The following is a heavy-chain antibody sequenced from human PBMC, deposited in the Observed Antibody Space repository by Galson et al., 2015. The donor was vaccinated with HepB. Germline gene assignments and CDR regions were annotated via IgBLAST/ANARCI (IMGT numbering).Heavy chain of an antibody. CDR1: GFAFSTYG. CDR3: AKDNKQFAYFDY. J-gene: IGHJ4*02. Sequence: SLRLSCAASGFAFSTYGMHWVRQAPGKGLEWVAVISYDGNKKYYVDSVKGRFTISRDNSKNTLYLEMNSLRAEDTAVYYCAKDNKQFAYFDYWGQGTLVTVSS. V-gene: IGHV3-30*18. CDR2: ISYDGNKK. D-gene: IGHD6-19*01.